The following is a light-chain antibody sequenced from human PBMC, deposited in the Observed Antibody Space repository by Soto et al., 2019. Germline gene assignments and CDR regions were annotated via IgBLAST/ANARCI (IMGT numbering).Light chain of an antibody. V-gene: IGKV3-11*01. J-gene: IGKJ1*01. CDR3: QQYNNWPRT. Sequence: EIVLTQSPATLSLSPGERATLSCRANQTINNYLAWFQQKPGQAPRLLIYEASTRAAGIPARFSGSGSGTDFTLTISSLQSEDFAVYYCQQYNNWPRTFGQGTRVEI. CDR1: QTINNY. CDR2: EAS.